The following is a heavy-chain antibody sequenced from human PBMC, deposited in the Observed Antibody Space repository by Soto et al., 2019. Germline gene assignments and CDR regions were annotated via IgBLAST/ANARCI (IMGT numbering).Heavy chain of an antibody. J-gene: IGHJ4*02. V-gene: IGHV4-59*01. CDR3: AAPPRY. Sequence: SETLSLTCTVSGGSISSYYWSWIRQPPGKGLEWIGYIYDSGSTNYNPSLKSRVTISVDTSKNQFSLKLTSVTAADTAVYYCAAPPRYWGQGTLVTVDS. D-gene: IGHD6-6*01. CDR1: GGSISSYY. CDR2: IYDSGST.